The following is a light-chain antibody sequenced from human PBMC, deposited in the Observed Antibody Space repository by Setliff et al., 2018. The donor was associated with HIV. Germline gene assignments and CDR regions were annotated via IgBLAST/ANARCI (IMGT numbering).Light chain of an antibody. J-gene: IGKJ4*01. CDR1: QSVSSN. CDR2: DAS. CDR3: QQYNNWPFT. V-gene: IGKV3-15*01. Sequence: ERVMTQSPATLSVSPGERATLSCRASQSVSSNLAWYQQKPGQAPRLLIYDASTRATGIPATFSGSGSGTEFTLTISSLQSEDFAVYYCQQYNNWPFTFGGGTKVDIK.